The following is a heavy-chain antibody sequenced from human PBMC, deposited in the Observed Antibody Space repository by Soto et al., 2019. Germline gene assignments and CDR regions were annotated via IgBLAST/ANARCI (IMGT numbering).Heavy chain of an antibody. V-gene: IGHV3-23*01. CDR3: AKDTVVVPAAIGSSFYYHVIDF. Sequence: GGSLRLSCAASGFTFSSYAMSWVRQAPGKGLEWVSAISGSGVSTYYADSVKGRLTISRDNSKNTLYLQMNSLRAQDTAVYYCAKDTVVVPAAIGSSFYYHVIDFWGQWSTITFSS. CDR2: ISGSGVST. J-gene: IGHJ6*02. CDR1: GFTFSSYA. D-gene: IGHD2-2*02.